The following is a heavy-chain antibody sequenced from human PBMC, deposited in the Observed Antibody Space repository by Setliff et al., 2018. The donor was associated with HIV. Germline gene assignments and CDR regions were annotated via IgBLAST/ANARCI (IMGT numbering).Heavy chain of an antibody. CDR1: GGSISSYY. J-gene: IGHJ5*02. CDR3: AWRNSNDYENWFDP. Sequence: PSETLSLTCTVSGGSISSYYWSWIRQPAGKGLEWIGRIYPSGSTSYNPSLKSRVTMTVDTSKNQFSLKLSSVTAADTAVYYCAWRNSNDYENWFDPWGQGTLVTVSS. CDR2: IYPSGST. D-gene: IGHD3-22*01. V-gene: IGHV4-4*07.